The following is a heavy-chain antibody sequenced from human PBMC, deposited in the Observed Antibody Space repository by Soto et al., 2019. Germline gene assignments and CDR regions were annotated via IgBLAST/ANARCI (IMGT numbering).Heavy chain of an antibody. J-gene: IGHJ4*02. CDR1: GGSVRSGSYY. D-gene: IGHD3-22*01. V-gene: IGHV4-61*01. CDR3: ARGSPYYHDSSAESGFDY. CDR2: IDYSGST. Sequence: NPSETLSLTCTVSGGSVRSGSYYWSWIRRIRQPPGKGLEWIGYIDYSGSTNYNPSLKSRVTISLDTSKNQFSLKLNSVTAADTAVYFCARGSPYYHDSSAESGFDYWGQGTLVTVSS.